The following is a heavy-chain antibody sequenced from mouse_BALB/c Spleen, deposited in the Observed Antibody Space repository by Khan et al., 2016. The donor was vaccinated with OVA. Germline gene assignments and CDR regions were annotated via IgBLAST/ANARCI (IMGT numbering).Heavy chain of an antibody. J-gene: IGHJ4*01. CDR1: GFSLSDYG. CDR2: IWGGGST. CDR3: AKGVWSYYYTLDY. Sequence: QVTLKESGPGLVAPSQNLSITCTVSGFSLSDYGVSWIRQPPGKGLEWLGVIWGGGSTYYNSALKSRLSISKDNSKSQVFLKMSSLQSDDTAMFNCAKGVWSYYYTLDYWGQGTSVTVSS. V-gene: IGHV2-6-5*01.